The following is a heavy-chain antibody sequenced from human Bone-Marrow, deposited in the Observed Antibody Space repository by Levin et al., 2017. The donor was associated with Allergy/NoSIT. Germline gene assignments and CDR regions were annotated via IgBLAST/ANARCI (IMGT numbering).Heavy chain of an antibody. D-gene: IGHD3-10*01. V-gene: IGHV3-66*02. CDR3: ARNHAWYGAGYFDY. CDR2: IYSGGDT. Sequence: ETLSLTCAASGFTVSSNYMSWVRQAPGKGLEWVSVIYSGGDTYYADSVMGRVTISRDNSKNTLYLQMNSLRAEDTAVYYCARNHAWYGAGYFDYWGQGTLVSVSS. J-gene: IGHJ4*02. CDR1: GFTVSSNY.